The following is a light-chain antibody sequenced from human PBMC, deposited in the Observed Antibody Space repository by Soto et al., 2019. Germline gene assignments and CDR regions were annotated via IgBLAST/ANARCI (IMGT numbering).Light chain of an antibody. CDR3: MQALQFT. CDR1: QSLLHSNGYNY. Sequence: DIVMTQSPLSLPVTPGEPASISCRSSQSLLHSNGYNYLDWYLQKPGQSPQLLIYLGSNRASGVPDRFSGSGSGTDFTLKICRVEAEDVGVYYCMQALQFTFGPGTKVDIK. V-gene: IGKV2-28*01. CDR2: LGS. J-gene: IGKJ3*01.